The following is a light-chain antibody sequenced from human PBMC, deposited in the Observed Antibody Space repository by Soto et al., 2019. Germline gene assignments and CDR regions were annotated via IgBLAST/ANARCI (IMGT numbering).Light chain of an antibody. J-gene: IGLJ1*01. Sequence: QSVLTQPPSASGTPGQRVTISCSASTSNIADNTVGWYQHLPGSAPKVLIYFNDKRPSGVPDRFSCSRSGTSASLTISGLQSEDEADYYCASWDDSLNGHVFGTGTKLTVL. V-gene: IGLV1-44*01. CDR3: ASWDDSLNGHV. CDR2: FND. CDR1: TSNIADNT.